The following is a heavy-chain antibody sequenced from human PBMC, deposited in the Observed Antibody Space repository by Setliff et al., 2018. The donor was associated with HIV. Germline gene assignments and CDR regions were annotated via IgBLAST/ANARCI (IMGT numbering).Heavy chain of an antibody. CDR3: ARGDVYCTNGVCYNQHYYPMDV. D-gene: IGHD2-8*01. V-gene: IGHV4-31*03. Sequence: PSETLSLTGTVSGGTIASGGHYWSWIRQHPGKGLGWIGYIFYSGDTSYNPSLKSRLTLSLDMSKNQFSLKVNSVTAADTAVYYCARGDVYCTNGVCYNQHYYPMDVWGQGTTGTVSS. CDR1: GGTIASGGHY. CDR2: IFYSGDT. J-gene: IGHJ6*02.